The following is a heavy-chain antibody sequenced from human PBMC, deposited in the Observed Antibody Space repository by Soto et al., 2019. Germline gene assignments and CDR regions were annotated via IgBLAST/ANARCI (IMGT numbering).Heavy chain of an antibody. V-gene: IGHV2-5*02. CDR1: GFSLTTSGVG. J-gene: IGHJ4*02. Sequence: QITLKESGPTLVRPTQTLTLTCTFSGFSLTTSGVGVGWIRQPPGKALEWLAVIYWDDDKRYSSSLKSRLTITKDTSKNQVVLTMTNMDPVDTATYYCAHHPYYGLRSSSFDYWGQGTLVTVSS. CDR3: AHHPYYGLRSSSFDY. CDR2: IYWDDDK. D-gene: IGHD3-10*01.